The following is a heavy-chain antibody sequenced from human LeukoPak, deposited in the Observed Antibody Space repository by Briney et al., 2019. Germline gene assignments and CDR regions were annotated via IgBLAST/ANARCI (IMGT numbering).Heavy chain of an antibody. D-gene: IGHD1-26*01. Sequence: GGSLRLSCAASGFTVSSNYMSWVRQAPGKGLEWVSVIYSGGSTYYADSVKGRFTISRDNSKNTLYLQMNSLRAEDTAVYYCAKDSTVGATTPNDAFDIWGQGTMVTVSS. CDR3: AKDSTVGATTPNDAFDI. J-gene: IGHJ3*02. CDR1: GFTVSSNY. V-gene: IGHV3-53*05. CDR2: IYSGGST.